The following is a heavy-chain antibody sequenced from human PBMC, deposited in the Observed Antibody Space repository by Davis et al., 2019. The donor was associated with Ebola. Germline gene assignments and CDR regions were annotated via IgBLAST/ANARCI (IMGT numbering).Heavy chain of an antibody. V-gene: IGHV1-69*01. J-gene: IGHJ6*02. CDR3: ARGHYDFWSGYTHYYYYGMDV. D-gene: IGHD3-3*01. CDR1: GGTFSSYA. Sequence: VKVSCKASGGTFSSYAISWVRQAPGQGLEWMGGIIPIVGTASYAQKFQGRVTITADESTSTAYMELSSLRSEDTAVYYCARGHYDFWSGYTHYYYYGMDVWGQGTTVTVSS. CDR2: IIPIVGTA.